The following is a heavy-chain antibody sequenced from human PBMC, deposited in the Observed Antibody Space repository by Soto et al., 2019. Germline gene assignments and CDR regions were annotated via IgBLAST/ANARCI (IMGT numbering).Heavy chain of an antibody. CDR3: ARDESEGIAAAGTRYYYYYYGMDV. J-gene: IGHJ6*02. CDR2: IYYSGST. D-gene: IGHD6-13*01. CDR1: GGSVSSGSYY. Sequence: QVQLQESGPGLVKPSETLSLTCTVSGGSVSSGSYYWSWIRQPPGKGLEWIGYIYYSGSTNYNPSLKSRVTISVDTSKNQFSLKLSSVTAADTAVYYCARDESEGIAAAGTRYYYYYYGMDVWGQGTTVTVSS. V-gene: IGHV4-61*01.